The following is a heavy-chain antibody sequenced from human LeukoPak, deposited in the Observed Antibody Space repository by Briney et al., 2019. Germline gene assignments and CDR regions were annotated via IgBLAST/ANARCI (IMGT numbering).Heavy chain of an antibody. V-gene: IGHV4-59*01. J-gene: IGHJ4*02. Sequence: PSETLSLTCTVSGGSISNYYWSWIRQPPGKGLEWIGYIYNSGSTNYNPSLKSRVTMSVDTSKDQFSLKLNFVTAADTAVYYCARGSVTLDYWGQGTLVTVSS. CDR3: ARGSVTLDY. CDR1: GGSISNYY. CDR2: IYNSGST. D-gene: IGHD4-17*01.